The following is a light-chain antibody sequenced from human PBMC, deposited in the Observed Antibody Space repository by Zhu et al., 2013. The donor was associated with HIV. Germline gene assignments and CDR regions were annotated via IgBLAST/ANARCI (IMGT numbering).Light chain of an antibody. V-gene: IGKV4-1*01. J-gene: IGKJ2*01. CDR1: QSVLYSSNNKNY. CDR2: WAS. CDR3: QQYHSTPYT. Sequence: DIVMTQSPDSLAVSLGKRATINCKSSQSVLYSSNNKNYLAWYQHKPGQPPKLLIYWASTRESGVPDRFSGSGSETDFTLTISSLQAEDVAVYYCQQYHSTPYTFGQGTKLEIK.